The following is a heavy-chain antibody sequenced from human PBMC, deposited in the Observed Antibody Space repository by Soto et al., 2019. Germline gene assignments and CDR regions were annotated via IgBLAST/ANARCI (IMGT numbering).Heavy chain of an antibody. Sequence: GASVKVSCKASGGTFSSYAISWVRQAPGQGLEWMGGIIPIFGTANYAQKFQGRVTITADESTSTAYMELSSLRSEDTAVYYCARSVGVRGDPNYYYYGMDVWGQGTTVTV. CDR3: ARSVGVRGDPNYYYYGMDV. CDR1: GGTFSSYA. J-gene: IGHJ6*02. V-gene: IGHV1-69*13. CDR2: IIPIFGTA. D-gene: IGHD3-10*01.